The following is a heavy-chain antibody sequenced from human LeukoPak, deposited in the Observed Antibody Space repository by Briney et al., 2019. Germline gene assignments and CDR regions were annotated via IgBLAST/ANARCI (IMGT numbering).Heavy chain of an antibody. CDR3: ASYGSGSSFDY. D-gene: IGHD3-10*01. J-gene: IGHJ4*02. CDR2: IYYSGST. CDR1: GGSISSYY. Sequence: SETLSPTCTVSGGSISSYYWSWIRQPPGKGLEWIGYIYYSGSTNYNPSLKSRVTISVDTSKNQFSLKLSSVTAADTAVYYCASYGSGSSFDYWGQGTLVTVSS. V-gene: IGHV4-59*01.